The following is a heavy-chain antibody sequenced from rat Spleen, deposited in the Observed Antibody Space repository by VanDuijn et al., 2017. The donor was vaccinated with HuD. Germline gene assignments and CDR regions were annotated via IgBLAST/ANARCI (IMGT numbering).Heavy chain of an antibody. CDR1: GFSLTSYT. J-gene: IGHJ2*01. Sequence: QVQLKESGPGLVQPSQTLSLTCTVSGFSLTSYTISWVRQPPGKGLEWIGAISSGGTPYYNSTLKSRLSISRDTSNSQVFLKMNSLQPEDTGTYYCARQGTYDGYYPYFDYWGQGVMVTVSS. CDR2: ISSGGTP. D-gene: IGHD1-12*03. V-gene: IGHV2-6*01. CDR3: ARQGTYDGYYPYFDY.